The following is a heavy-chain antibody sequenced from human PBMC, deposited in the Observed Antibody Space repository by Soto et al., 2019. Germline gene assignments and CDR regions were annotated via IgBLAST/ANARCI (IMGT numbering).Heavy chain of an antibody. V-gene: IGHV1-69*02. CDR2: IILILGIA. J-gene: IGHJ6*03. CDR1: GGSFSSYT. D-gene: IGHD6-6*01. Sequence: SVKVSCKASGGSFSSYTISLVRQAPGQGLEWMGRIILILGIANYAQKFQGRVTITADKSTSTAYMELSSLRSEDTAVYYCASLSSSSSYYYYYMDVWGKGTTVTVSS. CDR3: ASLSSSSSYYYYYMDV.